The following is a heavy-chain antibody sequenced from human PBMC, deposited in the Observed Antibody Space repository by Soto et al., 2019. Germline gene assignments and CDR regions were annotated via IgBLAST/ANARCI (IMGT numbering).Heavy chain of an antibody. J-gene: IGHJ1*01. D-gene: IGHD2-21*02. CDR3: ARGSDLPNGSFHL. CDR1: GDSIRGSTSY. Sequence: SETLSLTCGVSGDSIRGSTSYWGWIRQPPGQGLQWIGSTYHSGSTYYNSSLKSRVTISVDTSKNQFSLKLRSVTAADTAVYYCARGSDLPNGSFHLWGQGTLVTVSS. V-gene: IGHV4-39*01. CDR2: TYHSGST.